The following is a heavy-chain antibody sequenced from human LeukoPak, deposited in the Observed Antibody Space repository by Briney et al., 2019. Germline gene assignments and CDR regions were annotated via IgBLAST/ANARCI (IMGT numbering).Heavy chain of an antibody. CDR2: INHSGST. CDR1: GGSFSGYY. V-gene: IGHV4-34*01. D-gene: IGHD1-1*01. CDR3: ARGWNDALDY. Sequence: SETLSLTCAVYGGSFSGYYWSWIRQPPGKGLEWIGEINHSGSTNYNPSLKSRVTISVDTSKNQFSLKQSSVTAADTAVYYCARGWNDALDYWGQGTLVTVSS. J-gene: IGHJ4*02.